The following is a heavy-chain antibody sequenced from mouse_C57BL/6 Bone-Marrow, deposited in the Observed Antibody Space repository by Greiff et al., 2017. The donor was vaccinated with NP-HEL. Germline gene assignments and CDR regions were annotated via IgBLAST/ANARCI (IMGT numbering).Heavy chain of an antibody. CDR2: IWRGGST. CDR1: GFSFTSYG. Sequence: VQLHQSGPGLVQPSQCLSLTCTVSGFSFTSYGVHWVHQSPGKGLEWLGVIWRGGSTDYNAAFMSRMSIPTDNSKSQDFLKMNSLQVEDTAIYCCAKGSAMGYWGRGTSVIVTS. CDR3: AKGSAMGY. J-gene: IGHJ4*01. V-gene: IGHV2-5*01.